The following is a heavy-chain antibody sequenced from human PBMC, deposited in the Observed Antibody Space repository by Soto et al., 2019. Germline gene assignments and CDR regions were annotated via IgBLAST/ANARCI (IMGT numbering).Heavy chain of an antibody. V-gene: IGHV3-33*08. CDR2: IWYDGSNK. CDR3: ARDRDIVATTHAFDI. J-gene: IGHJ3*02. Sequence: VQLVESGGGLVQPGGSLRLSCAASGFTFSLYEMNWVRQAPGKGLEWVAVIWYDGSNKYYADSVKGRFTISRDNSKNTLYLQMNSLRAEDTAVYYCARDRDIVATTHAFDIWGQGTMVTVSS. CDR1: GFTFSLYE. D-gene: IGHD5-12*01.